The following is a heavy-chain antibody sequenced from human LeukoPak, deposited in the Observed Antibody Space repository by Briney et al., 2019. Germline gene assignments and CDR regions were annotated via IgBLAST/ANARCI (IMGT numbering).Heavy chain of an antibody. D-gene: IGHD3-22*01. V-gene: IGHV3-49*04. Sequence: GGSLRLSCTASGFTFGDYAMSWVRQAPGKGLEGVGFIRSKAYGGTTEYAASVKGRFTISRDDSKSIAYLQMNSLKTEDTAVYYCTSALTYYYDSSGYYPPYYYYMDVWGKGTTVTVSS. J-gene: IGHJ6*03. CDR2: IRSKAYGGTT. CDR3: TSALTYYYDSSGYYPPYYYYMDV. CDR1: GFTFGDYA.